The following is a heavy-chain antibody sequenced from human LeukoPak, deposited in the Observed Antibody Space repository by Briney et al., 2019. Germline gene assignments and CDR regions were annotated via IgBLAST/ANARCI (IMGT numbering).Heavy chain of an antibody. CDR1: GGSISSSSYY. V-gene: IGHV4-39*07. Sequence: SETLSLTCTVSGGSISSSSYYWGWIRQPPGKGLEWIGSIYYSGSTYYNPSLKSRVTISLDTSKNQFSLKLSSVTAADTAVYYRARDLERYCGGGSCYSDYWGQGTLVTVSS. CDR2: IYYSGST. D-gene: IGHD2-15*01. J-gene: IGHJ4*02. CDR3: ARDLERYCGGGSCYSDY.